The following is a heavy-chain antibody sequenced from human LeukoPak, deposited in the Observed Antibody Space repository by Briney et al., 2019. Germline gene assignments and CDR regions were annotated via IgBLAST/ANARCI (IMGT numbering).Heavy chain of an antibody. CDR2: MNPNSGNT. V-gene: IGHV1-8*01. Sequence: WASVKVSCKASGYTFTSYDINWVRQATGQGLEWMGWMNPNSGNTGYAQKFQGRVTMTRNTSISTAYMELSSLRSEDTAVYYCARGLGRTGRLRRFSPFDYWGQGTLVTVSS. J-gene: IGHJ4*02. D-gene: IGHD4-17*01. CDR1: GYTFTSYD. CDR3: ARGLGRTGRLRRFSPFDY.